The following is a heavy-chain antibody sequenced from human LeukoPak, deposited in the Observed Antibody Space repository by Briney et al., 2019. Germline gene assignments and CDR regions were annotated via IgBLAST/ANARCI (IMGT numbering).Heavy chain of an antibody. CDR3: ATGEGGSYSFDY. V-gene: IGHV1-69*06. D-gene: IGHD1-26*01. Sequence: SVKVSCKASGGTFSSYAISWVRQAPGQGLEWMGGIIPIFGTANYAQKFQGRVTMTEDTSTDTAYMELSSLRSEDTAVYYCATGEGGSYSFDYWGQGTLVTVSS. CDR2: IIPIFGTA. J-gene: IGHJ4*02. CDR1: GGTFSSYA.